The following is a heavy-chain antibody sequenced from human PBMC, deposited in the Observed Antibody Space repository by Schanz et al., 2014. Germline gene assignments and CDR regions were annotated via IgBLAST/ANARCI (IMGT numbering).Heavy chain of an antibody. V-gene: IGHV1-69*09. CDR1: GYVFTAYY. J-gene: IGHJ5*02. CDR3: ARERGVRGGGVWKVNWFDP. Sequence: QGHLVQSGAEVKEPGASVQVSCKASGYVFTAYYMHWVRQAPGQGLEWMGRFVPRLRVALYAQNFRGRVTITADKSTSTAYMELSSLRSEDTAVYYCARERGVRGGGVWKVNWFDPWGQGTLVTVSS. CDR2: FVPRLRVA. D-gene: IGHD3-10*01.